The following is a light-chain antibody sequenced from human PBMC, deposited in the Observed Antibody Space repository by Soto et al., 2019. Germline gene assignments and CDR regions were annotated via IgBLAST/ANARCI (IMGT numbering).Light chain of an antibody. CDR1: SRDVGAYNY. J-gene: IGLJ1*01. CDR3: SSYTTSSTYV. V-gene: IGLV2-14*03. CDR2: DVT. Sequence: QSVLTHPASVSVSPGQSITISCPGTSRDVGAYNYVSWYQQHPGKAPKLIIYDVTNRPSGVSNRFSGSKSGYTASLTISGLQAEDEADYYCSSYTTSSTYVFGTGTKVTVL.